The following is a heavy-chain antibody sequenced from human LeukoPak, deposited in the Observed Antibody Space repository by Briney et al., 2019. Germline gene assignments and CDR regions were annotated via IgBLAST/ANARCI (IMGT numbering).Heavy chain of an antibody. V-gene: IGHV1-69*04. CDR2: IIPILGIA. D-gene: IGHD5-24*01. J-gene: IGHJ4*02. CDR3: ARDVEMATIYFDY. Sequence: SVKVSCKASGGTFSSYTISWVRQAPGQGLEWMGRIIPILGIANHAQKFQGRVTITADKSTSTAYMELSSLRSEDTAVYYCARDVEMATIYFDYWGQGTLVTVSS. CDR1: GGTFSSYT.